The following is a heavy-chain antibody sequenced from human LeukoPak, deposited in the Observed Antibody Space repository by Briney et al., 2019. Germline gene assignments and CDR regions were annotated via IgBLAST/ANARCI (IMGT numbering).Heavy chain of an antibody. CDR1: GFTFIDYD. CDR3: ARGGIQVSGIDEFDY. Sequence: GGSLRLSCAASGFTFIDYDMHWVRRVIGRGLEWVSAIGIRGDTHYSGSVKGRFTISRENAESSLYLQMNSLRAGDTAVYYCARGGIQVSGIDEFDYWGQGTLVTVSS. CDR2: IGIRGDT. J-gene: IGHJ4*02. V-gene: IGHV3-13*01. D-gene: IGHD6-19*01.